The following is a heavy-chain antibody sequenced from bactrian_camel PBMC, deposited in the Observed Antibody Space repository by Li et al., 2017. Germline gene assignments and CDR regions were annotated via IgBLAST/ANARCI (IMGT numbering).Heavy chain of an antibody. V-gene: IGHV3S31*01. CDR1: GFTLSSYA. D-gene: IGHD2*01. CDR2: INSGGGAT. CDR3: VKDAPEYFGDGYYGFGY. Sequence: DVQLVESGGGLVQPGGSLRLSCAASGFTLSSYAMSWVRQAPGKGPEWVSTINSGGGATYYADSVKGRFTISRDNAKNTLFLQLNSLKTEDTAMYYCVKDAPEYFGDGYYGFGYWGQGTQVTVS. J-gene: IGHJ6*01.